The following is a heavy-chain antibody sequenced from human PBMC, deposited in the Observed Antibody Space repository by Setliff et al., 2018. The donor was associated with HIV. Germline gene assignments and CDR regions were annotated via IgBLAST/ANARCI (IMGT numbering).Heavy chain of an antibody. CDR3: ARDLGYCSTTSCYSGGVLDY. D-gene: IGHD2-2*01. Sequence: GASVKVSCKASGYTFTTFAMHWVRQAPGQRLEWMGWINAGNGNTKYSQKFQGRVTIARDTSASTAYMDLSSLRSEDTAVYYCARDLGYCSTTSCYSGGVLDYWGLGTLVTVSS. J-gene: IGHJ4*02. CDR1: GYTFTTFA. CDR2: INAGNGNT. V-gene: IGHV1-3*01.